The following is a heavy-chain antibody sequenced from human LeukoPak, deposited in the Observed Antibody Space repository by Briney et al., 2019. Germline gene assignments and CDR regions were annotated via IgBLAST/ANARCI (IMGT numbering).Heavy chain of an antibody. Sequence: GGSLRLSCAASGFIFSSYWMSWVRQAPGKGLEWVANIKQDGSEKYYVDSVRGRFTISRDNSKNTLFLQMNSLRSEDTAMYYCARVQGGGYRTADYWGQGTLVTVSS. V-gene: IGHV3-7*01. CDR3: ARVQGGGYRTADY. D-gene: IGHD6-19*01. CDR2: IKQDGSEK. CDR1: GFIFSSYW. J-gene: IGHJ4*02.